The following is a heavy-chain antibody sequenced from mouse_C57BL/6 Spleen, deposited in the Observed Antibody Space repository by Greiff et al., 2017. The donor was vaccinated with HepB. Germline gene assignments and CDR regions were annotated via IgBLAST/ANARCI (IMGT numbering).Heavy chain of an antibody. CDR1: GFTFSDYG. J-gene: IGHJ3*01. CDR3: ASRRFAY. V-gene: IGHV5-17*01. Sequence: EVKLMESGGGLVKPGGSLKLSCAASGFTFSDYGMHWVRQAPEKGLEWVAYISSGSSTIYYADTVKGRFTISRDNAKNTLFLQMTSLRSEDTAMYYCASRRFAYWGQGTLVTVSA. CDR2: ISSGSSTI.